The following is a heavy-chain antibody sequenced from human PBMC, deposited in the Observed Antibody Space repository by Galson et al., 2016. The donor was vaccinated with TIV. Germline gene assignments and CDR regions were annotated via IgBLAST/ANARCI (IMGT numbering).Heavy chain of an antibody. D-gene: IGHD3-3*01. CDR3: ARIDFWSGWS. Sequence: SVKVSCKASGGTFSTSVFNWLRQAPGQGLEWMGVINPLFGTANYAQTFQGRLTITADESTSSAHMELSSLRSDDTAVYYCARIDFWSGWSWGQGTLVTVSS. CDR1: GGTFSTSV. J-gene: IGHJ5*02. CDR2: INPLFGTA. V-gene: IGHV1-69*13.